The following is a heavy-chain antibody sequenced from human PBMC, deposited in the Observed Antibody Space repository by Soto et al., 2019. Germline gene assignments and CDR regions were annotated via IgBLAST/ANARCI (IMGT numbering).Heavy chain of an antibody. V-gene: IGHV3-21*01. J-gene: IGHJ6*02. CDR2: ISSSSSYI. Sequence: GSLRLSCAASGFTFSSYSMNWVRQAPGKGLEWVSSISSSSSYIYYADSVKGRFTISRDNAKNSLYLQMNSLRAEDTAVYYCARDQADCSGGSCYQYYYYGMDVWGQGTTVTVSS. D-gene: IGHD2-15*01. CDR3: ARDQADCSGGSCYQYYYYGMDV. CDR1: GFTFSSYS.